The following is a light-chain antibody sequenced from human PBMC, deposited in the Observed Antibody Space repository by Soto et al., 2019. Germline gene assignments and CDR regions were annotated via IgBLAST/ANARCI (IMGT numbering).Light chain of an antibody. Sequence: QSVLTQPPSVSGAPGQRVTISCPGSSYNIGAGYDVHWYQQLPGTAPKLLIYGNSNRPSGVPDRFSGSKSGTSASLAITGLQAEDEADYDCQSYASSLSGSVFGGGTKLTVL. V-gene: IGLV1-40*01. CDR3: QSYASSLSGSV. J-gene: IGLJ2*01. CDR2: GNS. CDR1: SYNIGAGYD.